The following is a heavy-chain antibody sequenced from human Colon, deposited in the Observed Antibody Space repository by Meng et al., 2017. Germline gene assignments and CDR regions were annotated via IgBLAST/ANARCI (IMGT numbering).Heavy chain of an antibody. CDR2: IKSETDGGTT. V-gene: IGHV3-15*01. J-gene: IGHJ4*02. Sequence: GESLKISCAASGFTFSNAWMSWVRQAPGKGLEWVGRIKSETDGGTTDYAAPVKGRFTISRYDSKSTVFLQMNRLKTEDTAVYYSTTDRLVTQGFDFWGQGTLVTVSS. D-gene: IGHD2-21*02. CDR1: GFTFSNAW. CDR3: TTDRLVTQGFDF.